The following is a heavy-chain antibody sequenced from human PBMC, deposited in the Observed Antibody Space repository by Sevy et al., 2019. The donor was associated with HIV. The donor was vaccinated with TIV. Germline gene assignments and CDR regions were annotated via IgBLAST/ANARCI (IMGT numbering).Heavy chain of an antibody. CDR2: ISGSGGST. V-gene: IGHV3-23*01. J-gene: IGHJ4*02. CDR3: AKDRSVLRFLEWLLFLHPFDY. D-gene: IGHD3-3*01. Sequence: GGSLRLSCAASGFTFSSYAMSWVRQAPGKGLEWVSDISGSGGSTYYADSVKGRFTISRDNSKNTLYLQMNSLGAEDTAVYYCAKDRSVLRFLEWLLFLHPFDYWGQGTLVTVS. CDR1: GFTFSSYA.